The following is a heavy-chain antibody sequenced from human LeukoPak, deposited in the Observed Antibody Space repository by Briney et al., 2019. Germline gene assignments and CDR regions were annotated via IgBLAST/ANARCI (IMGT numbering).Heavy chain of an antibody. CDR2: INSDGSST. CDR1: GFTFTSYW. J-gene: IGHJ6*02. Sequence: GGSLRLSCAASGFTFTSYWMHWVRQAPGKGLVWVSRINSDGSSTSYADSVKGRFTISRDNAKNTLYLQMNSLRAEDTAVYYCARSNGYDSSGYYYLDYYYGMDVWGQGATVTVSS. V-gene: IGHV3-74*01. CDR3: ARSNGYDSSGYYYLDYYYGMDV. D-gene: IGHD3-22*01.